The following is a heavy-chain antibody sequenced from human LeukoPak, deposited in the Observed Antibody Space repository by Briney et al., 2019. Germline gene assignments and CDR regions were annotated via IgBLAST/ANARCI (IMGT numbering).Heavy chain of an antibody. CDR3: ARGSSIVGATSYYYYGMDV. J-gene: IGHJ6*02. D-gene: IGHD1-26*01. Sequence: GASVKVSCKASGYTFTSYGISWVRQAPGQRLEWMGWINAGNGNTKYSQKFQGRVTITRDTSASTAYMELSSLRSEDTAVYYCARGSSIVGATSYYYYGMDVWGQGTTVTVSS. CDR2: INAGNGNT. V-gene: IGHV1-3*01. CDR1: GYTFTSYG.